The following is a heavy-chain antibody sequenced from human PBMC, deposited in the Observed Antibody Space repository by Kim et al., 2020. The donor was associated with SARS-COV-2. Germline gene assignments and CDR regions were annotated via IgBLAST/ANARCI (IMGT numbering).Heavy chain of an antibody. CDR1: GGSFSGYY. CDR2: INHSGST. J-gene: IGHJ4*02. V-gene: IGHV4-34*01. Sequence: SETLSLTCAVYGGSFSGYYWSWIRQPPGKGLEWIGEINHSGSTNYNPSLKSRVTISVDTSKNQFSLKLSSVTAADTAVYYCARERHVSSWYVGVSGYWGQGTLVTVSS. CDR3: ARERHVSSWYVGVSGY. D-gene: IGHD6-13*01.